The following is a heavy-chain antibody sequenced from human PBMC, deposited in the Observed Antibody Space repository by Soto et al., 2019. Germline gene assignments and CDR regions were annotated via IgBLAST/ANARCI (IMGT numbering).Heavy chain of an antibody. CDR3: ARGMTTVTTSDY. J-gene: IGHJ4*02. CDR1: GGSISSGGYS. CDR2: IYHSGST. V-gene: IGHV4-30-2*01. D-gene: IGHD4-17*01. Sequence: LSLTCAVSGGSISSGGYSWSWIRQPPGKGLEWIGYIYHSGSTYYNPSLKSRVTISVDRSKNQFSLKLSSVTAADTAVYYCARGMTTVTTSDYWGQGTLVTVSS.